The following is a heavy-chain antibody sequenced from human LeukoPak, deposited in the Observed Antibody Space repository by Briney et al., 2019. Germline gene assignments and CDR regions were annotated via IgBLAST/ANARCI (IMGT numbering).Heavy chain of an antibody. J-gene: IGHJ4*02. D-gene: IGHD3-9*01. V-gene: IGHV4-39*01. CDR1: GGSISSVTDY. CDR3: AAPDILTGLKSFDY. Sequence: SETLSLTCTVSGGSISSVTDYWGWIRQPPGKGLEWIGSIYYSGSTYYNPSLKSRVTISVDTSKNQFSLKLSSVTAADTAVYYCAAPDILTGLKSFDYWGQGTLVTVSS. CDR2: IYYSGST.